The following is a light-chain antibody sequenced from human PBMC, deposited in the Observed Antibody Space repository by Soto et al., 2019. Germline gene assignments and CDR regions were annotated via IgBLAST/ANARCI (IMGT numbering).Light chain of an antibody. J-gene: IGLJ2*01. CDR3: NVWDSRNDHVI. Sequence: SYELTQPPSVSVAPGKTARITCGGNNIGSKGVHWYQQKPGQAPVLVIYYNTDRPSGIPARFSGSNSGNTATLTISRVEAGDEADYYCNVWDSRNDHVIFAGGTKLTVL. CDR2: YNT. CDR1: NIGSKG. V-gene: IGLV3-21*04.